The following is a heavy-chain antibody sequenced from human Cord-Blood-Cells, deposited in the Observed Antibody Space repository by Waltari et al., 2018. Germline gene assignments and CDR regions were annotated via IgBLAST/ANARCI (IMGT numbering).Heavy chain of an antibody. CDR2: IIPIFGTA. J-gene: IGHJ3*02. D-gene: IGHD1-1*01. V-gene: IGHV1-69*01. Sequence: QVQLVQSGAEVKKPGSSVKVPCKSSGGTFSSYPISWVRQAPGQGLEWMGGIIPIFGTANYAQKFQGRVTITADESTSTAYMELSSLRSEDTAVYYCASKSIGSTGTDDAFDIWGQGTMVTVSS. CDR3: ASKSIGSTGTDDAFDI. CDR1: GGTFSSYP.